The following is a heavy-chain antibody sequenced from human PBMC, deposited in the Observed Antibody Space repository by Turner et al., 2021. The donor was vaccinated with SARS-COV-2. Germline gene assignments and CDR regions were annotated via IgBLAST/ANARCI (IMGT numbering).Heavy chain of an antibody. CDR2: IHHYGGT. CDR3: ARGGGYCLDY. V-gene: IGHV4-4*02. Sequence: QVPLPESGPGLVRPSGPLSLTCTVSGGPFSGANWWNWVRQAPGKGLEWIGEIHHYGGTNYNPSLKSRVPISLDDSKRQFSLILNSATAADTAVYYCARGGGYCLDYWGQGMLGTVSS. CDR1: GGPFSGANW. J-gene: IGHJ4*02. D-gene: IGHD2-21*01.